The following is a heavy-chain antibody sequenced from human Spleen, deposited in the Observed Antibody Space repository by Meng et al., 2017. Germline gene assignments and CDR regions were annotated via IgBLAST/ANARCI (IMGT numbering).Heavy chain of an antibody. D-gene: IGHD5-18*01. CDR3: ARAGDTAMVTNYYYYAMDV. V-gene: IGHV3-21*01. CDR2: ISGSSSYI. Sequence: ETLSLTCAASGFTFTIYSMNWVRQAPGKGLEWVSSISGSSSYIYYADSVKGRFTISRDNAKNSLFLQMNSLRAEDAAVYYCARAGDTAMVTNYYYYAMDVWGQGTTVTVSS. J-gene: IGHJ6*02. CDR1: GFTFTIYS.